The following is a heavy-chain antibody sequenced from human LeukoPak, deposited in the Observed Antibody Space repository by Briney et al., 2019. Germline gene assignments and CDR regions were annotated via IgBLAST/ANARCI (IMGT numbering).Heavy chain of an antibody. V-gene: IGHV3-11*06. J-gene: IGHJ4*02. Sequence: GGSLRLSCAASGFTFSDSYMSWIRQAPGKGLEWVSYISGSSNDINYADSVKGRFTVSRDNTRNSLFLQMNSLRVEDTAVYYCANVLRGYRSDYFWGQGTLVTVSS. D-gene: IGHD5-18*01. CDR2: ISGSSNDI. CDR3: ANVLRGYRSDYF. CDR1: GFTFSDSY.